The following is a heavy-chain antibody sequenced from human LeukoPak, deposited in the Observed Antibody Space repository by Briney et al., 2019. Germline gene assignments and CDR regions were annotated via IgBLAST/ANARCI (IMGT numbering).Heavy chain of an antibody. CDR1: GFTFSNYG. V-gene: IGHV3-33*03. CDR2: IWYDGSNK. D-gene: IGHD3-22*01. Sequence: GRSLRLSCAASGFTFSNYGMHWVRQAPGKGLEWVAVIWYDGSNKYYADSVKGRFTISRDKSKNMLYLQMNSLRVEDTAVYYCANTGSSGYYFRDDMDVWGQGTTVTVSS. J-gene: IGHJ6*02. CDR3: ANTGSSGYYFRDDMDV.